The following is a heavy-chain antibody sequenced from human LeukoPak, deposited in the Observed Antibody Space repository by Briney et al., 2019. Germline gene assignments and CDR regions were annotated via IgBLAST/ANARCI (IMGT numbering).Heavy chain of an antibody. CDR1: GFTFSNYA. Sequence: GGSLRLSCAASGFTFSNYAMSWVRQAPGKGLEWVSVISGSGGNTYYADSVKGRFTVSRDNSKNTLYLQMNSLRAEDTAVYYCAKEQYPYYYDSSGHIDYWGQGTLVTVSS. J-gene: IGHJ4*02. CDR3: AKEQYPYYYDSSGHIDY. CDR2: ISGSGGNT. V-gene: IGHV3-23*01. D-gene: IGHD3-22*01.